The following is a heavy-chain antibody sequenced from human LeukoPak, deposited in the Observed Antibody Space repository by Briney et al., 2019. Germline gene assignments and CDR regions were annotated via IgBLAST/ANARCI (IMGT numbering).Heavy chain of an antibody. V-gene: IGHV3-48*03. CDR3: ARDYYSGSRDLDY. CDR1: GFTFSSYE. J-gene: IGHJ4*02. CDR2: ISGSGTTI. D-gene: IGHD3-22*01. Sequence: GGSLRLSCAASGFTFSSYEMNWVRQARGEGREWISYISGSGTTIHYAKSVEGPSTLSRDNAKNSLYLQMNSLRAEDTAVYYCARDYYSGSRDLDYWGQGTLVTVSS.